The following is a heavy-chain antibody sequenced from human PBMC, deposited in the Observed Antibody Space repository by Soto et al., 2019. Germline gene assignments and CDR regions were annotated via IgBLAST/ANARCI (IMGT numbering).Heavy chain of an antibody. J-gene: IGHJ5*02. CDR2: IYTSGST. Sequence: LTCTVSGGSIRDYFWTWIRQPAGKGLEWIGRIYTSGSTNYNPSLKSRVTMSVDTSKNQFSLKLSSVTAADTAVYYCARDTYSSGSNWSDPWGQGTLVPVS. D-gene: IGHD6-19*01. V-gene: IGHV4-4*07. CDR3: ARDTYSSGSNWSDP. CDR1: GGSIRDYF.